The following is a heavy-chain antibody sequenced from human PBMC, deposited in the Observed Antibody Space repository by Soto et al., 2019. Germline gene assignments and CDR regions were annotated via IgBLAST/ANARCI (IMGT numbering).Heavy chain of an antibody. Sequence: QVQLVESGGGVVQPGRSLRLSCAASGFTFSSYGMHWVRQAPGKGLEWVAVISYDGSNKYYADSVKGRFTISRDNSKNTLYLQMNSLRAEDTAVYYSHFDRGGMDVWGQGTTVTVSS. V-gene: IGHV3-30*03. J-gene: IGHJ6*02. CDR1: GFTFSSYG. CDR2: ISYDGSNK. CDR3: HFDRGGMDV. D-gene: IGHD3-3*02.